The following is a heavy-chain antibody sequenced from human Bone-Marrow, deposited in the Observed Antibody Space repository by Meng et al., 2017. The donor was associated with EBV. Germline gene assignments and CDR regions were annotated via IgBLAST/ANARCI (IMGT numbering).Heavy chain of an antibody. CDR1: GGSFSGYY. J-gene: IGHJ4*02. V-gene: IGHV4-34*01. CDR2: INHSGST. D-gene: IGHD4-11*01. CDR3: ARGMTTVTSSDY. Sequence: QVQLQQWGAXLLKPXXXLSLTCAVYGGSFSGYYWSWIRQPPGKGLEWIGEINHSGSTNYNPSLKSRVTISVDTSKNQFSLKLSSVTAADTAVYYCARGMTTVTSSDYWGQGTLVTVSS.